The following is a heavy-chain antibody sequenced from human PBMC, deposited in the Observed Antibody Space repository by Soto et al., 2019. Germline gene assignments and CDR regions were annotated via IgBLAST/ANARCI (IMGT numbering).Heavy chain of an antibody. CDR3: AREGVAPYYYYGMDV. J-gene: IGHJ6*02. CDR1: GYTFTRSG. CDR2: ISTYNGDT. V-gene: IGHV1-18*01. Sequence: VSVKVSCKASGYTFTRSGISWVRQDTGQGLEWMGWISTYNGDTNYAQTFQGRVTMTTDTSTSTVHMEVRSLRSDDTAVYYCAREGVAPYYYYGMDVWGQGTPVTAP. D-gene: IGHD5-12*01.